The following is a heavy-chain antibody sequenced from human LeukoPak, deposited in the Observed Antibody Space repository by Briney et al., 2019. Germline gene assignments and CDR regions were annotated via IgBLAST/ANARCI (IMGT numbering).Heavy chain of an antibody. Sequence: ASVKVSCKASGYTFTSYGISWVRQAPGQGLEWMGWISAYNGNTNYAQKLQGRVTMTTDTSTSTAYMELRSLRSDDTAVYYCARDRRYSGXWXVRXYYYYYGMDVWGQGTTVTVSS. J-gene: IGHJ6*02. V-gene: IGHV1-18*01. D-gene: IGHD6-13*01. CDR3: ARDRRYSGXWXVRXYYYYYGMDV. CDR1: GYTFTSYG. CDR2: ISAYNGNT.